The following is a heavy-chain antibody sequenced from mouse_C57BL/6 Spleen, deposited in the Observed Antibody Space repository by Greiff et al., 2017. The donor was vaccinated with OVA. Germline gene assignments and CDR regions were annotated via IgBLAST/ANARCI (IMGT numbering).Heavy chain of an antibody. V-gene: IGHV1-26*01. J-gene: IGHJ1*03. D-gene: IGHD4-1*01. CDR2: INPNNGGT. CDR3: ARDRTGTRYFDV. Sequence: VQLQQSGPELVKPGASVKISCKASGYTFTDYYMNWVKQSHGKSLEWIGDINPNNGGTSYNQKFKGKATLTVDKSSSTAYMELRSLTSEDSAVYYCARDRTGTRYFDVWGTGTTVTVSS. CDR1: GYTFTDYY.